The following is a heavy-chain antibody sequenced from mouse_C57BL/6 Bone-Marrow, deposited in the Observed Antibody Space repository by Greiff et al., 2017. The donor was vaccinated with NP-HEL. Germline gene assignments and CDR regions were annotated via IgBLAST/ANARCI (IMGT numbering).Heavy chain of an antibody. CDR1: GFSLTSYG. CDR2: IWRGGST. D-gene: IGHD2-3*01. V-gene: IGHV2-5*01. CDR3: AKKRRGYDGYYGGYFDV. J-gene: IGHJ1*03. Sequence: QVQLKESGPGLVQPSQSLSITCTVSGFSLTSYGVHWVRQSPGKGLEWLGVIWRGGSTDYNAAFMSRLSITKDNSKSQVFFKMNSLQADDTAIYYCAKKRRGYDGYYGGYFDVWGTGTTVTVSS.